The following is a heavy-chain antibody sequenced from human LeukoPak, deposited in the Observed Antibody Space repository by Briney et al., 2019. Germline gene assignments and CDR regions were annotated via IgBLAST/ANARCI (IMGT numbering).Heavy chain of an antibody. CDR1: GFTFSSYS. D-gene: IGHD5-24*01. Sequence: GGSLRLSCAASGFTFSSYSMTWVRQAPGKGLEWVANIKQDGSKKSYVDSVEGRFTISRDNAKNSLYLQLNSLRAEHTAIYYCTRVGYIDEGIDYWGQGTLVTVSS. CDR3: TRVGYIDEGIDY. CDR2: IKQDGSKK. J-gene: IGHJ4*02. V-gene: IGHV3-7*04.